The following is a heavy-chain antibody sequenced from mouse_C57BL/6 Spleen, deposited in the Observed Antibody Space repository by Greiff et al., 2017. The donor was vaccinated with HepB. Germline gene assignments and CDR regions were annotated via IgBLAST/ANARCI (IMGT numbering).Heavy chain of an antibody. CDR1: GYSITSGYY. Sequence: DVKLQESGPGLVKPSQSLSLTCSVTGYSITSGYYWNWIRQFPGTKLEWLGYISYDGSNNYNPSLKNRISITRDTSKNQFFLKLNSVTTEDTATYYCAREGTTEDYWGQGTSVTVSS. V-gene: IGHV3-6*01. CDR2: ISYDGSN. D-gene: IGHD1-1*01. CDR3: AREGTTEDY. J-gene: IGHJ4*01.